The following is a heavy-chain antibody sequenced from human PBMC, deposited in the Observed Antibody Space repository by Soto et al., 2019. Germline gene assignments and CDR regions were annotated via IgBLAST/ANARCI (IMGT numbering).Heavy chain of an antibody. CDR1: GGSFSGYY. D-gene: IGHD3-3*01. V-gene: IGHV4-34*01. CDR3: ARGRKSLFGVVIRPRDYGMDV. Sequence: SETLSLTCAVYGGSFSGYYWSWIRQPPGKGLEWIGEINHSGSTNYNPSLKSRVTISVDTSKNQFSLKLSSVTAADTAVYYCARGRKSLFGVVIRPRDYGMDVWGQGTTVTVSS. J-gene: IGHJ6*02. CDR2: INHSGST.